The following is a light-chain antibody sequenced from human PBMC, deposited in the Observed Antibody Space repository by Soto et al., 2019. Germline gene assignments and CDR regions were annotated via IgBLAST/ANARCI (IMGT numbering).Light chain of an antibody. CDR3: QQYNTYSA. Sequence: DIQMTHSPSTLSASVSDRVTITCRASQSVSNWLAWYQQTRGKAPELLIYDASSLKSGVPSRFSGSGSGTEFTLTISSLQPDDFATYYCQQYNTYSAFGQGTKVDIK. J-gene: IGKJ1*01. V-gene: IGKV1-5*01. CDR1: QSVSNW. CDR2: DAS.